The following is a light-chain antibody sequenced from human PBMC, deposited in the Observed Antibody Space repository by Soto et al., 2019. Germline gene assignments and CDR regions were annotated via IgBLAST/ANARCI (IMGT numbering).Light chain of an antibody. V-gene: IGKV3D-15*01. J-gene: IGKJ1*01. CDR3: QHKDNGPAWT. CDR2: CTS. CDR1: QIVSSN. Sequence: MTHSQATLYVSPGERAPLYFRARQIVSSNLACYQVTPGQAPGPLSYCTSSRATGIPVRFSGSGSGKEFNYSFSSVESEYFAVYECQHKDNGPAWTVGQGTEVDI.